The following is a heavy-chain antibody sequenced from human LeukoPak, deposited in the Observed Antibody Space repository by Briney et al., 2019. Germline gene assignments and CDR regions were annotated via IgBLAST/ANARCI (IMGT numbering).Heavy chain of an antibody. CDR3: ARGHWGLDY. CDR2: VRSSGGTI. CDR1: RFTFRNYY. V-gene: IGHV3-11*04. Sequence: GGSLRLSCVASRFTFRNYYMSWIRQAPGKGLEWVSYVRSSGGTIYFADSVKGRFTVSRDNAKNSLYLQMNSLRAEDTAVYYCARGHWGLDYWGQGTLVTVSS. D-gene: IGHD7-27*01. J-gene: IGHJ4*02.